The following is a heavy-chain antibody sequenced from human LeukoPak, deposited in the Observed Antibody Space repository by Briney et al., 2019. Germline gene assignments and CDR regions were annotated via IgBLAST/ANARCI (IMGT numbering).Heavy chain of an antibody. CDR2: INHSGST. CDR1: GGSFSGYY. CDR3: ARGRLNGGNSRGMDV. V-gene: IGHV4-34*01. J-gene: IGHJ6*02. Sequence: PSETLSLTCAVYGGSFSGYYWSWIRQPPGKGLEWIGEINHSGSTNYNPSLKSGVTISVDTSKNQFSLKLSSVTAADTAVYYCARGRLNGGNSRGMDVWGQGTTVTVSS. D-gene: IGHD4-23*01.